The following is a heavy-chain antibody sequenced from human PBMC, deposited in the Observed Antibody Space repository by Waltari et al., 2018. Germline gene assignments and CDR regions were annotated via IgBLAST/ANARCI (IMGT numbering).Heavy chain of an antibody. D-gene: IGHD3-22*01. J-gene: IGHJ4*02. CDR1: GFTFRSSA. CDR2: ISGSGGST. Sequence: EVQLVESGGGLVQPGGSLRLPCAASGFTFRSSAMRLVRQAPGKGLEWVSAISGSGGSTYYADSVKGRFTISRDNSKNTLYLQMNSLRAEDTAVYYCAKDASSQWLTDYWGQGTLVTVSS. V-gene: IGHV3-23*04. CDR3: AKDASSQWLTDY.